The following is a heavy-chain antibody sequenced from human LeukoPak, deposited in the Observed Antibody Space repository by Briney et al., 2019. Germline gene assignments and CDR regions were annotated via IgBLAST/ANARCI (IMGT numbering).Heavy chain of an antibody. Sequence: GGSLRLSCAASGFTFSDYYMSWIRQAPGKGLEWVSYINSSGSTIYYADSVKGRFTISRDNAKNSLYLQMNSLRAEDTAVYYCARGGGFGYSYGSGDGMDVWGQGTTVTVSS. CDR1: GFTFSDYY. V-gene: IGHV3-11*01. D-gene: IGHD5-18*01. J-gene: IGHJ6*02. CDR3: ARGGGFGYSYGSGDGMDV. CDR2: INSSGSTI.